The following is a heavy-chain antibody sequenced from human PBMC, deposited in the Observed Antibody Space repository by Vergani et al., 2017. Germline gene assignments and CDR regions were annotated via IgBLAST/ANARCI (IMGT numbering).Heavy chain of an antibody. Sequence: QVQLVQSGAEVKKPGASVKVSCKASGYTFTSYGISWVRQAPGQGLEWMGWVSAYNGNTNYAQKLQGRVTMTTYTSTSTAYMELRSLRSDDTAVYYCARRGHIVVVPAAMDYYYYMDVWGKGTTVTVSS. CDR3: ARRGHIVVVPAAMDYYYYMDV. D-gene: IGHD2-2*01. V-gene: IGHV1-18*01. CDR2: VSAYNGNT. J-gene: IGHJ6*03. CDR1: GYTFTSYG.